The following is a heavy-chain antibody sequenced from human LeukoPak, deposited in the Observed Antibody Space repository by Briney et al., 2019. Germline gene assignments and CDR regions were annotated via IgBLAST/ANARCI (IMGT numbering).Heavy chain of an antibody. CDR2: INSDGSST. Sequence: PGGSLRLSCAASGFTFSSYWMHWVRQAPGKGLMWVSRINSDGSSTSYADSVKGRFTISRDNAKNTLYLQMNSLRAEDTAVYYCARARWGGYGDYWGQGTLVTVSS. J-gene: IGHJ4*02. D-gene: IGHD5-12*01. CDR3: ARARWGGYGDY. V-gene: IGHV3-74*01. CDR1: GFTFSSYW.